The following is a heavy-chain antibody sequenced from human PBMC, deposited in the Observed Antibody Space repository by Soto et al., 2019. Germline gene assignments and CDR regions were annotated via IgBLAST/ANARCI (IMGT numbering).Heavy chain of an antibody. D-gene: IGHD3-22*01. CDR1: GGSISSYY. CDR3: ARASRGALNSSGYYFLLQYWYFDL. CDR2: IYYSGST. J-gene: IGHJ2*01. Sequence: SETLSLTCTVSGGSISSYYWSWIRQPPGKGLEWIGYIYYSGSTNYNPSLKSRVTISVDTSKNQFSLKLSSVTAADTAVYYCARASRGALNSSGYYFLLQYWYFDLWGRGTLVTVSS. V-gene: IGHV4-59*01.